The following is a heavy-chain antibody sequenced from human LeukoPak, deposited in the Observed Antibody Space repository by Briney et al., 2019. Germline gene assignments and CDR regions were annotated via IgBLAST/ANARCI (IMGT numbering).Heavy chain of an antibody. CDR3: AELGITMIGGV. V-gene: IGHV3-23*01. D-gene: IGHD3-10*02. Sequence: PGGSLRLSCAASGFTFSSYAMSWVRQAPGKGLEWVSTISDSSGNTYYADSVKGRFTISRDNAKNSLYLQMNSLRAEDTAVYYCAELGITMIGGVWGKGTTVTISS. CDR2: ISDSSGNT. J-gene: IGHJ6*04. CDR1: GFTFSSYA.